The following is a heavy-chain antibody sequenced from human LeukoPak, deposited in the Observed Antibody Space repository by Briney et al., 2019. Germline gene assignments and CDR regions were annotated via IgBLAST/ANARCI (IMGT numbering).Heavy chain of an antibody. CDR3: ARGGIAAAANWFDP. Sequence: PSETLSLTCAVYGGSFSGYYWSWIRQPPGKGLEWIGEMNHSGSTNYNPSLKSRVTISVDTSKSQFSLKLSSVTAADTAVYYCARGGIAAAANWFDPWGQGTLVTVSS. D-gene: IGHD6-13*01. CDR1: GGSFSGYY. J-gene: IGHJ5*02. V-gene: IGHV4-34*01. CDR2: MNHSGST.